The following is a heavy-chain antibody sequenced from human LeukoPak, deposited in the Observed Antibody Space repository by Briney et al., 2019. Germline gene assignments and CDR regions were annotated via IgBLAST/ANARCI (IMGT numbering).Heavy chain of an antibody. CDR1: GGSFSGYY. V-gene: IGHV4-34*01. Sequence: SETLSLTCAVYGGSFSGYYWSWIRQPPGKGLEWIGEINHSGSTNYNPSLKSRVTISVDTSKNQFSPTLSSVTAADTAVYYCASLLKGQYCGGDCYSVAFDIWGQGTMVTVSS. D-gene: IGHD2-21*02. CDR3: ASLLKGQYCGGDCYSVAFDI. CDR2: INHSGST. J-gene: IGHJ3*02.